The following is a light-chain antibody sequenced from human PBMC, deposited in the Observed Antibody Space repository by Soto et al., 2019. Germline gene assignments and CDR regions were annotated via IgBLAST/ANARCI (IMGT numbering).Light chain of an antibody. J-gene: IGLJ3*02. CDR3: GTWDSSLSAKV. CDR1: SSNIGNNY. CDR2: ENN. Sequence: QSVLTQPPSVSAAPGQKVTISCSGSSSNIGNNYVSWYQHLPGTAPKLLIYENNKRPSWIPDRFSGSKSGTSATLGITGLQTGDEADYYCGTWDSSLSAKVFGGGTQLTVL. V-gene: IGLV1-51*02.